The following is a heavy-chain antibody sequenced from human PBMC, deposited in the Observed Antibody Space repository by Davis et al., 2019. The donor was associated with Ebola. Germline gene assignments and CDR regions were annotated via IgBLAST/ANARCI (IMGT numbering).Heavy chain of an antibody. CDR1: GYTFTSYD. V-gene: IGHV1-8*01. Sequence: ASVKVSCKASGYTFTSYDINWVRQATGQGLEWMGWMNPNSGNTGYAQKFQGRVTMTRNTSIITAYMELSSLRSEDTAVYYCARGILWFGELLFQYGMDVWGKGTTVTVSS. J-gene: IGHJ6*04. D-gene: IGHD3-10*01. CDR3: ARGILWFGELLFQYGMDV. CDR2: MNPNSGNT.